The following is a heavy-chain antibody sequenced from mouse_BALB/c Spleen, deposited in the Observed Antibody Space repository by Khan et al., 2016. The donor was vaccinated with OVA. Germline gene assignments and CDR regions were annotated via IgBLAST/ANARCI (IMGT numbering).Heavy chain of an antibody. CDR2: ISYSGNT. V-gene: IGHV3-2*02. D-gene: IGHD2-10*02. CDR3: ARVYGGDFDY. CDR1: GYSITSDYA. J-gene: IGHJ2*01. Sequence: EVKLEVSGPGLVKPSQSLSLTCTVTGYSITSDYAWNWIRQFPGNKLEWMGYISYSGNTNYNPSLKSRISITRDTSKNQFFLPLNSVTTEDTATNYCARVYGGDFDYWGQGTTLPVSS.